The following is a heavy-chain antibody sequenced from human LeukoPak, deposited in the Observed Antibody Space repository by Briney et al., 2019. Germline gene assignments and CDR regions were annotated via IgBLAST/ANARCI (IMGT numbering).Heavy chain of an antibody. Sequence: ASVKVSCKASGYTFTGYYMHWVRQAPGQGVEWMGWINPNSGGTNYAQKFQGRVTMTRDTSISTAYMELSRLRSDDTAVYYCARDPSSSWAIYGMDVWGQGTTVTVSS. J-gene: IGHJ6*02. CDR3: ARDPSSSWAIYGMDV. CDR1: GYTFTGYY. D-gene: IGHD6-13*01. CDR2: INPNSGGT. V-gene: IGHV1-2*02.